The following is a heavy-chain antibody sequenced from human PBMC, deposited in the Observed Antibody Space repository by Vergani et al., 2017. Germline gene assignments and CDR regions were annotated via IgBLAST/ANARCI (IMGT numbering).Heavy chain of an antibody. CDR2: TWYDGNNK. Sequence: QVQLVESGGGVVQPGRSLRLSCAASGFTFNQYGMHWVRQAPGKGLEWVAVTWYDGNNKQYADSVKGRFTISRDNSKSTMYLQMNSLRDEDTAVYYCARTSIAAANYYYYYYMDVWGKGP. D-gene: IGHD6-13*01. CDR3: ARTSIAAANYYYYYYMDV. J-gene: IGHJ6*03. V-gene: IGHV3-33*01. CDR1: GFTFNQYG.